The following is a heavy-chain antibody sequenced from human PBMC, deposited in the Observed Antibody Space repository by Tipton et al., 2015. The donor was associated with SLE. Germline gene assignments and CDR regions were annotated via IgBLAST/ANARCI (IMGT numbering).Heavy chain of an antibody. CDR3: ARDLNDYSNYYYYYGMDV. Sequence: RSLRLSCAASGFTFSSYAMHWVRQAPGKGLEWVAVISYDGSNKYYADSVKGRFTISRDNSKNTLYLQMNSLRAEDTAVYYCARDLNDYSNYYYYYGMDVWGQGTTVTVSS. D-gene: IGHD4-11*01. CDR2: ISYDGSNK. J-gene: IGHJ6*02. V-gene: IGHV3-30*04. CDR1: GFTFSSYA.